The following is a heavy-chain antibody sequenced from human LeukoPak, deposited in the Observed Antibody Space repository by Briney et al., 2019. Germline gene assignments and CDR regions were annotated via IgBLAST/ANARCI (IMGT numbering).Heavy chain of an antibody. CDR2: INPNSGGT. D-gene: IGHD4-11*01. CDR1: VYTFTCYY. V-gene: IGHV1-2*06. Sequence: ASVKVSCKASVYTFTCYYMHWVRQAPGQGLEWMGRINPNSGGTNYAQKFQGRVTMTRDTSISTAYMELSRLRSDDTAVYYCAGGGDYSTYGVDYWGQGTLVTVSS. CDR3: AGGGDYSTYGVDY. J-gene: IGHJ4*02.